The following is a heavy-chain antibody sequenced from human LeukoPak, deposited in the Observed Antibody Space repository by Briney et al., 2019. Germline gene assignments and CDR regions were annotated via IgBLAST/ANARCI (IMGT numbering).Heavy chain of an antibody. CDR2: ISSSSSYI. CDR3: ARVGGYSYGDFDY. Sequence: GGSLRLSCAASGFTFSSYSMNWVRQAPGKGLEWVSSISSSSSYIYYADSVKGRFTISRDNAKNSLYLQMNSLRAEDTAAYYCARVGGYSYGDFDYWGQGTLVTVSS. J-gene: IGHJ4*02. CDR1: GFTFSSYS. D-gene: IGHD5-18*01. V-gene: IGHV3-21*01.